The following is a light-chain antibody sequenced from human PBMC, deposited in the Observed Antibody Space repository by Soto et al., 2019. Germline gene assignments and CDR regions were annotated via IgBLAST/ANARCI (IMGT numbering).Light chain of an antibody. CDR3: SSYTSSSTYV. J-gene: IGLJ1*01. V-gene: IGLV2-14*01. Sequence: QSVLTQPASVSGSPGQSITISCTGTSSDVGGYNYVSWSQQHPGKAPQLIIYEVSNRPSGVSNRFSGSKSGNTASLTISGLQAEDEADYYCSSYTSSSTYVLGTGTKVTVL. CDR2: EVS. CDR1: SSDVGGYNY.